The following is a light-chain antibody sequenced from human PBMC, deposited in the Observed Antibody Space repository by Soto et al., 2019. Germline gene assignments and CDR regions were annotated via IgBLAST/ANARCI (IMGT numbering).Light chain of an antibody. Sequence: QAVVTQSPSASASLGASVKLTCTLSSGHSSYAIAWHQQQPEKGPRYLMKLNTDGSHSKGDGIPDRFSGSSSGAERYLTIYSLQSEDEADYYCQTWGTGIQVFGGGTKVTVL. V-gene: IGLV4-69*01. CDR1: SGHSSYA. CDR2: LNTDGSH. CDR3: QTWGTGIQV. J-gene: IGLJ3*02.